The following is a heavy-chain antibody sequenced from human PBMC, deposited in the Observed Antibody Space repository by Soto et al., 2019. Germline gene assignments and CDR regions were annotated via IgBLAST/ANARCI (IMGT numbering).Heavy chain of an antibody. CDR3: ARDEDCSGGSCYSGGGWFDP. D-gene: IGHD2-15*01. Sequence: SETLSLTCTVSGGSISSGGYYWSWIRPHPGKGLEWIGYIYYSGSTYYNPSLKSRVTISVDTSKNQFSLKLSSVTAADTAVYYCARDEDCSGGSCYSGGGWFDPWGQGTLVTVSS. CDR2: IYYSGST. J-gene: IGHJ5*02. V-gene: IGHV4-31*03. CDR1: GGSISSGGYY.